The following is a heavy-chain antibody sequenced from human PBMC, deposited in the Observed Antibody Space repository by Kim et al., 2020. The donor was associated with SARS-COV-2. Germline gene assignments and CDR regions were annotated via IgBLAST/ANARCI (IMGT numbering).Heavy chain of an antibody. D-gene: IGHD2-21*01. V-gene: IGHV3-23*01. Sequence: VKGRFTISRDNSKNTVYRQMSSMRAEDTGVYYCARDIAATSYSYDYGVDVWGQGTTVTVSS. J-gene: IGHJ6*02. CDR3: ARDIAATSYSYDYGVDV.